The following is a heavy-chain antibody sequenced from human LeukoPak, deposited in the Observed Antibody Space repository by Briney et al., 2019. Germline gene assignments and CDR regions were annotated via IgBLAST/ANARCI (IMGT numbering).Heavy chain of an antibody. J-gene: IGHJ5*02. CDR1: GDSVSSNSAA. Sequence: SQTLSLTCAISGDSVSSNSAAWNWIRQSPSGGLEWLGRTYYRSKWYNDYAVSVKSRVTINPDTSKNQFSMQLNSVTPEDTAVYYCARALMTRVTTFVWDNWFDPWGQGTLVTVSS. V-gene: IGHV6-1*01. D-gene: IGHD4-17*01. CDR2: TYYRSKWYN. CDR3: ARALMTRVTTFVWDNWFDP.